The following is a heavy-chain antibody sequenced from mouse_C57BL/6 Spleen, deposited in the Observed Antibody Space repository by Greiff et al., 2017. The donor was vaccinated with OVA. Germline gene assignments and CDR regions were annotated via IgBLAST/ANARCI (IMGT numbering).Heavy chain of an antibody. CDR2: IRNKANGYTT. D-gene: IGHD2-4*01. V-gene: IGHV7-3*01. J-gene: IGHJ4*01. CDR1: GFTFTDYY. Sequence: EVKLVESGGGLVQPGGSLSLSCAASGFTFTDYYMSWVRQPPGKALEWLGFIRNKANGYTTEYSASVKGRFTISRDNSQSILYLQMNALRAEDSATYYCERSISHSYDYVDHYYAMDYWGQGTSVTVSS. CDR3: ERSISHSYDYVDHYYAMDY.